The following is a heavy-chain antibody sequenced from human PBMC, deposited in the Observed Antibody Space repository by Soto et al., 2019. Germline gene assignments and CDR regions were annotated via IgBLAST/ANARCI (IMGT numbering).Heavy chain of an antibody. CDR2: ISYDGSNK. V-gene: IGHV3-30*18. Sequence: GGSLRLSCAASGFTFSSYGMRWVRQAPGKGLEWMAVISYDGSNKYYADSVKGRFTISRDNSKNTLYLQMNSLRAEDTAVYYCAKDTDKTITYNWFDPWGQGTLVTVSS. CDR1: GFTFSSYG. CDR3: AKDTDKTITYNWFDP. D-gene: IGHD3-9*01. J-gene: IGHJ5*02.